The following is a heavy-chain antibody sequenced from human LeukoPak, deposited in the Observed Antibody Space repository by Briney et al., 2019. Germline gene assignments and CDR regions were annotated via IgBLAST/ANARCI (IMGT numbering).Heavy chain of an antibody. J-gene: IGHJ4*02. Sequence: GGSLRLSCAASGFTFSSYAMSWVRQAPGKGLEWVSAISGSGGSTYYADSVEGRFTISRDNSKNTLYLQMNSLRAEDTAVYYCAKVGYYDSSGYYYYFDYWGQGTLVTVSS. CDR1: GFTFSSYA. D-gene: IGHD3-22*01. CDR3: AKVGYYDSSGYYYYFDY. V-gene: IGHV3-23*01. CDR2: ISGSGGST.